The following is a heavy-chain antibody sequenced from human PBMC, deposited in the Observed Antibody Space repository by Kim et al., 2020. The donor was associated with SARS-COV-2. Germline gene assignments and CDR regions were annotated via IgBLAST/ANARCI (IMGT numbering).Heavy chain of an antibody. Sequence: GGSLRLSCVVSGFTFSDYWMSWVRQAPGRGLEWVANIKHDGSEKYYVDSVSGRFTISGDNPKSLLFLQMSSLRAEDTAVYYCARDLVVGYDYWGQGTLVTVSS. D-gene: IGHD2-15*01. V-gene: IGHV3-7*03. J-gene: IGHJ4*02. CDR2: IKHDGSEK. CDR3: ARDLVVGYDY. CDR1: GFTFSDYW.